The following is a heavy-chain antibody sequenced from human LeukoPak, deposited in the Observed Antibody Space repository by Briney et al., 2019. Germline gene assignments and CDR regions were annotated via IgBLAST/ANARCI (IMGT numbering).Heavy chain of an antibody. CDR1: GYTFTSYG. CDR2: ISAYNGNT. CDR3: ARRAMKTTSDWFDP. V-gene: IGHV1-18*01. D-gene: IGHD2-2*01. J-gene: IGHJ5*02. Sequence: ASVKVSCKASGYTFTSYGISWARQAPGQGLEWMGWISAYNGNTNYAQKLQGRVTMTTDTSTSTAYMELRSLRSDDTAVYYCARRAMKTTSDWFDPWGQGTLVTVSS.